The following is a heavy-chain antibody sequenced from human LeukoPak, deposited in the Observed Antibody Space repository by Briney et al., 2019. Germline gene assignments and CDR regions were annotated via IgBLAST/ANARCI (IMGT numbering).Heavy chain of an antibody. CDR2: IIPIFGTA. CDR1: GCTFSSYA. D-gene: IGHD4-11*01. Sequence: TVKVSCRASGCTFSSYAISWVRQAPGQGLEWMGGIIPIFGTANYAQKFQGRVTITADESTSTAYMELSSLRSEDTAVYYCATSLSYSNYFPTDYWGQGTLVTVSS. J-gene: IGHJ4*02. CDR3: ATSLSYSNYFPTDY. V-gene: IGHV1-69*13.